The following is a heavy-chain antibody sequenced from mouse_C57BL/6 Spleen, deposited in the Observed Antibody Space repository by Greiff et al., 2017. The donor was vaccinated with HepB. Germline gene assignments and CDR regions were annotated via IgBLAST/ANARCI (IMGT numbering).Heavy chain of an antibody. CDR1: GYTFTDYY. CDR2: IGPGSGST. J-gene: IGHJ3*01. V-gene: IGHV1-77*01. D-gene: IGHD2-1*01. CDR3: AREVYDNYGTWFAY. Sequence: VKLVESGAELVKPGASVKISCKASGYTFTDYYINWVKQRPGQGLEWIGKIGPGSGSTYYNEKFKGKATLTADKSSSTTYMQISSLSSEYSAVYFCAREVYDNYGTWFAYWGQGTLVTVSA.